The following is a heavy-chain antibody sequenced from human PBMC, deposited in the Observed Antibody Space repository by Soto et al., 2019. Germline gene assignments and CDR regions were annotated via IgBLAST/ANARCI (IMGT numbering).Heavy chain of an antibody. CDR2: IYFIGST. D-gene: IGHD1-26*01. J-gene: IGHJ6*02. V-gene: IGHV4-39*02. Sequence: PPETLRFTYTVSRVSISSSTYSWGLICQRPVTRLAWIGSIYFIGSTYYNPALKTLSTISVDTSKNQFSLKLSSVTAADTAVYYCARETGATSYYGMDVWCQGTSVT. CDR1: RVSISSSTYS. CDR3: ARETGATSYYGMDV.